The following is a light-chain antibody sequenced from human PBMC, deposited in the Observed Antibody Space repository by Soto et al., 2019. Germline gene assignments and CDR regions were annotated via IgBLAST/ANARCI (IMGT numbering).Light chain of an antibody. V-gene: IGKV3-20*01. CDR3: QQYGRSPFT. J-gene: IGKJ3*01. CDR1: QSVGSN. Sequence: EIVLTQSPGTLSLSPGERATLSCRASQSVGSNLAWYQQKPGQAPRLLIFGASSRATGVPARFSGSGSGTDFTLTISRLEPEDFAVYYCQQYGRSPFTFGPGTKVDIK. CDR2: GAS.